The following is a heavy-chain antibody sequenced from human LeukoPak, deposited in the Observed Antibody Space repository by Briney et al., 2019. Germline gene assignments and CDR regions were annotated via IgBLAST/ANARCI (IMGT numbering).Heavy chain of an antibody. D-gene: IGHD4-17*01. CDR2: IGADGHYT. Sequence: GGSLRLSCTASTFAFANHEMTWVRQAPGKGLDWVSNIGADGHYTFYADSVKGRFTISRDNSKNTVYLQMNSLRAEDTAVYYCAKVRLYGDYPEIDYWGQGTLVAVSS. J-gene: IGHJ4*02. CDR1: TFAFANHE. V-gene: IGHV3-23*01. CDR3: AKVRLYGDYPEIDY.